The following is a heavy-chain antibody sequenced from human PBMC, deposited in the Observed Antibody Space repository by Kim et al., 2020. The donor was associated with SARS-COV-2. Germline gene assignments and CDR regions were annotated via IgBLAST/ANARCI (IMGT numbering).Heavy chain of an antibody. V-gene: IGHV3-21*01. J-gene: IGHJ6*02. CDR3: ARRLDDDYGDYDTSFGGYYGMDV. CDR2: ISSSSSYI. Sequence: GGYLRLSCAASGFTFSSYSMNWVRQAPGKGLEWVSSISSSSSYIYYADSVKGRFTISRDNAKNSLYLQMNSLRAEDTAVYYCARRLDDDYGDYDTSFGGYYGMDVWGQGTTVTVSS. D-gene: IGHD4-17*01. CDR1: GFTFSSYS.